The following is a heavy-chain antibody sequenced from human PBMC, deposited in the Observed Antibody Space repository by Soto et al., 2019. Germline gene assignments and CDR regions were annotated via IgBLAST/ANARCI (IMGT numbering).Heavy chain of an antibody. CDR3: ARVPIYDFWSGYLSRDAFDI. Sequence: SETLSLTCTVSGGSVSSGDYYWSWIRQPPGKGLEWIGNIYYSGSTNYNPSLKSRATISVDTSKNQFSLKVSSATAADTAVYYCARVPIYDFWSGYLSRDAFDIWGQGTMVTVSS. CDR2: IYYSGST. V-gene: IGHV4-61*08. CDR1: GGSVSSGDYY. J-gene: IGHJ3*02. D-gene: IGHD3-3*01.